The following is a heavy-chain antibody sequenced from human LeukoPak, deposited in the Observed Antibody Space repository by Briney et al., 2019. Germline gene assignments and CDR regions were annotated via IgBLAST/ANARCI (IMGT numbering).Heavy chain of an antibody. Sequence: GGSLRLSCAASGFTFSNYAMSWVRQAPGKGLGWVSAISGSGGSTYYADSVKGRFTISRDNSKNTLYLQMNSLRPEATAVYYCAKGSYGDYEHWGQGTLVTVSS. CDR2: ISGSGGST. CDR3: AKGSYGDYEH. CDR1: GFTFSNYA. J-gene: IGHJ1*01. V-gene: IGHV3-23*01. D-gene: IGHD4-17*01.